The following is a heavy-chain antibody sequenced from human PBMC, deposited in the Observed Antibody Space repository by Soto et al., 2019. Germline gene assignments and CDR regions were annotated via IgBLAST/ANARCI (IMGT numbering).Heavy chain of an antibody. Sequence: ASVKVSCKASGYSFTMYDMPWVRQAPGQGLEWMGTIYVGSVNIGYAQKFKGRVTMTKDTSTHTVYMDLRSLTSEDTAVYYCAASPSFWQNYYYGAMDVWGQGTTVTVSS. V-gene: IGHV1-46*01. CDR1: GYSFTMYD. CDR3: AASPSFWQNYYYGAMDV. CDR2: IYVGSVNI. J-gene: IGHJ6*02.